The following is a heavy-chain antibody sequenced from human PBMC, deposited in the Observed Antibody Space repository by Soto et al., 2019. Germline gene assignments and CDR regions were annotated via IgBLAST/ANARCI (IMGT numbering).Heavy chain of an antibody. V-gene: IGHV3-33*01. CDR2: IWYDGRNK. CDR1: GFTFSIYG. CDR3: ARDFKVVKASVNYYYGMDV. Sequence: GGSLRLSCAASGFTFSIYGMHWVRQAPGMGLEWVAVIWYDGRNKYYGDSVEGRFTISRDNSKNTLFLQMDSLRAEDTAVYYCARDFKVVKASVNYYYGMDVWGQGTTVTVSS. J-gene: IGHJ6*02.